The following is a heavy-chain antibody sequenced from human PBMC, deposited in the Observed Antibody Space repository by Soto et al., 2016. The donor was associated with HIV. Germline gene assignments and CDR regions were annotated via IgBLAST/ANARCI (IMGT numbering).Heavy chain of an antibody. Sequence: QVQLQESGPGLVKPSETLSLTCTVSGDSIISYHWNWIRQSPGKGLEWIGHIYSNGSTTYNPSLKSRVTISLDMFRKQFSLKLISVTAADTAVYYCARTFRSKCDYWGQGTLVTVSS. D-gene: IGHD3-16*01. CDR2: IYSNGST. V-gene: IGHV4-59*01. J-gene: IGHJ4*02. CDR1: GDSIISYH. CDR3: ARTFRSKCDY.